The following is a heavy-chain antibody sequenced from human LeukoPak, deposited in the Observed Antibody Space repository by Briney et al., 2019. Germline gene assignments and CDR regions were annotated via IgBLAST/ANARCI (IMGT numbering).Heavy chain of an antibody. CDR2: IRYDGNNK. V-gene: IGHV3-30*02. CDR1: GVTFSSYG. J-gene: IGHJ4*02. D-gene: IGHD1-26*01. CDR3: AKEPHKRYRGHDY. Sequence: PGGALRLSCAASGVTFSSYGMHWVRQAPAKGLEWVAFIRYDGNNKYYAASVKGRFTISRDNSKNTLYLQMNSLRAADTAVYYCAKEPHKRYRGHDYWGQGTLVTVSS.